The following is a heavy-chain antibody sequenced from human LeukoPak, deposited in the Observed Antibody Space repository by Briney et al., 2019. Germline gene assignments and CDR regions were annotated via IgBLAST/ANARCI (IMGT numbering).Heavy chain of an antibody. CDR1: GFTFSSYG. V-gene: IGHV3-30*18. CDR3: AKDRGSSSKSHWFDP. D-gene: IGHD2-2*01. CDR2: ISYDGSNK. Sequence: PGGSLRLSCAASGFTFSSYGMHWVRQAPGKGLERVAVISYDGSNKYYADSVKGRFTISRDNSKNTLYLQMNSLRAEDTAVYYCAKDRGSSSKSHWFDPWGQGTLVTVSS. J-gene: IGHJ5*02.